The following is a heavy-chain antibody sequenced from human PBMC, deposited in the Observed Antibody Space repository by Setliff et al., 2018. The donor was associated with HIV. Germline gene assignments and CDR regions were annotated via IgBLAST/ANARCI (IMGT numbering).Heavy chain of an antibody. D-gene: IGHD3-3*01. CDR1: GDSISSGSYY. J-gene: IGHJ4*02. Sequence: TSETLSLTCTVSGDSISSGSYYWSWIRQPAGKGLEWIGRIYTSGSTSYNPSLKSRVTISVDTSRNQFSLNRNSVTAADTAVYYCARESPRNYYYNFWSGYPSYFDYWGQGTLVTVSS. V-gene: IGHV4-61*02. CDR3: ARESPRNYYYNFWSGYPSYFDY. CDR2: IYTSGST.